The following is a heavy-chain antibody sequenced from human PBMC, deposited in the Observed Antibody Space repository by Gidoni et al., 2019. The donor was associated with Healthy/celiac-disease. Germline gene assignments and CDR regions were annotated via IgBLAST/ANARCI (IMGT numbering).Heavy chain of an antibody. D-gene: IGHD6-6*01. J-gene: IGHJ5*02. CDR1: GGPFSSYA. CDR3: ASTPRIAARAWFDP. Sequence: QVQLVQSGAEVKKPGSSVTVSCKASGGPFSSYAISWGRQAPGQGLEWMGGIIPIFGTANYAQKFQGRVTITADESTSTAYMELSSLRSEDTAVYYCASTPRIAARAWFDPWGQGTLVTVSS. CDR2: IIPIFGTA. V-gene: IGHV1-69*01.